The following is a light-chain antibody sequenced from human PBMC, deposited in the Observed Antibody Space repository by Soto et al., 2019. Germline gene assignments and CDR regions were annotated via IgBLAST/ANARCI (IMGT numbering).Light chain of an antibody. CDR2: ATS. CDR3: QQSYSTPPGT. V-gene: IGKV1-39*01. Sequence: DIQMTQSPSSLSASVGDRVTITCRASQSISTYLIWYQHEPGKAPKLLIYATSSLQNGVSSRFSGSGSGTDFTLTISSLQPEDFATYYCQQSYSTPPGTFGQGPKVDSK. J-gene: IGKJ1*01. CDR1: QSISTY.